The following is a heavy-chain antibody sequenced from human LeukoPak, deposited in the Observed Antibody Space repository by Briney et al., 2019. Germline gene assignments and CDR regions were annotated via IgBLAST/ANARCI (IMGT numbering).Heavy chain of an antibody. J-gene: IGHJ6*03. Sequence: PSETLSLTCTVSGGSISSGGYYWSWIRQHPGKGLEWIGYIYYSGSTYYNPSLKSRVTISVDTSRNQFSLKLSSVTAADTAVYYCARRYPPIAARPDDYYYYMDVWGKGTTVTVSS. CDR1: GGSISSGGYY. V-gene: IGHV4-31*03. CDR3: ARRYPPIAARPDDYYYYMDV. D-gene: IGHD6-6*01. CDR2: IYYSGST.